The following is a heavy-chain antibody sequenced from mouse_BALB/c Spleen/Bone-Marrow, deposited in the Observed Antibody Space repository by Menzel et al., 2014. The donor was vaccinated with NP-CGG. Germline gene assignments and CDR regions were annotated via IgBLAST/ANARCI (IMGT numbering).Heavy chain of an antibody. D-gene: IGHD1-1*01. CDR2: INPYNGET. Sequence: QVQLKQSGPELVRPGVSMKISCKGSGYTFTEYAMHWVKQSHAKSLEWIGVINPYNGETNYNQKFKDKATMTVDKSSSTAYMELARLTSEDSAIYYCARCYYYGISYYFDYWGQGTTLTVSS. V-gene: IGHV1-67*01. CDR1: GYTFTEYA. J-gene: IGHJ2*01. CDR3: ARCYYYGISYYFDY.